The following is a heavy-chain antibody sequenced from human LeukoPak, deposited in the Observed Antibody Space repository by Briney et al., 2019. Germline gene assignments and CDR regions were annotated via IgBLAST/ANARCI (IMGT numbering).Heavy chain of an antibody. CDR1: GFTFSSYA. Sequence: GGSLRLSCAASGFTFSSYAMSWVRQAPGKGLEWVSVISGSGANTYYADSVKGRFTISRDNSKNTLYLQMNSLRAEDTAVYYCAKDSNWEARGYLNWFDPWGQGTLVTVSS. J-gene: IGHJ5*02. V-gene: IGHV3-23*01. D-gene: IGHD1-26*01. CDR2: ISGSGANT. CDR3: AKDSNWEARGYLNWFDP.